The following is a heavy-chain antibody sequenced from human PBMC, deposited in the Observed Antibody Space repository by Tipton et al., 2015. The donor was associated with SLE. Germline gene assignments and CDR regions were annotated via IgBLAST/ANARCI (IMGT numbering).Heavy chain of an antibody. CDR2: ISGGGGTT. CDR1: GFTVSSNY. Sequence: SLRLSCAASGFTVSSNYMSWVRQAPEKGLEWVSAISGGGGTTYYADSVKGRFTISRDNSKNTLYLQMNSLRAEDTAVYYCAKDRQRILWFGRGQGTLVTVSS. J-gene: IGHJ4*02. CDR3: AKDRQRILWFG. D-gene: IGHD3-10*01. V-gene: IGHV3-23*01.